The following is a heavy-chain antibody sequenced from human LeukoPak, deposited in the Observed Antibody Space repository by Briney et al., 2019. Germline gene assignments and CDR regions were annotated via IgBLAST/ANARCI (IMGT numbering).Heavy chain of an antibody. J-gene: IGHJ3*02. D-gene: IGHD5-18*01. Sequence: GASVKVSCKASGYTFTGYYIHWVRQAPGQGLEWMGWISAYNGNTNYAQKLQGRVTMTTDTSTSTAYMELRSLRSDDTAVYYCARPSDTAGHLDAFDIWGQGTMVTVSS. CDR2: ISAYNGNT. V-gene: IGHV1-18*04. CDR3: ARPSDTAGHLDAFDI. CDR1: GYTFTGYY.